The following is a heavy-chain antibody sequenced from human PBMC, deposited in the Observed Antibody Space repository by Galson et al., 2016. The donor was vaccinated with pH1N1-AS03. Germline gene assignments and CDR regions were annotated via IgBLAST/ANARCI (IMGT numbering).Heavy chain of an antibody. V-gene: IGHV4-30-2*06. CDR2: IYSSGVT. D-gene: IGHD3-10*02. J-gene: IGHJ1*01. Sequence: TLSLTCAVSGDSIKSDTHSWNWIRQSPRKGLEWLGYIYSSGVTESNPSLRSRVSITIDTSKNEFSLKMTSVTAAATAVYYCARGPPCSPWGQGTLVTVPS. CDR3: ARGPPCSP. CDR1: GDSIKSDTHS.